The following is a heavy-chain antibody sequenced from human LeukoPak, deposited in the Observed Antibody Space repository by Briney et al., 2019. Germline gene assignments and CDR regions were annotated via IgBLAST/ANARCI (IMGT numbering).Heavy chain of an antibody. Sequence: KPSETLSLTCTVSGGSISSYYWSWIRQPAGKGLEWIGRIYTSGSTNYNPSLKSRVTMSVDTSKNQFSLKLSSVTAADTAVYYCARESITMVRGVRNWFDPWGQGTLVTVSS. D-gene: IGHD3-10*01. V-gene: IGHV4-4*07. CDR2: IYTSGST. J-gene: IGHJ5*02. CDR1: GGSISSYY. CDR3: ARESITMVRGVRNWFDP.